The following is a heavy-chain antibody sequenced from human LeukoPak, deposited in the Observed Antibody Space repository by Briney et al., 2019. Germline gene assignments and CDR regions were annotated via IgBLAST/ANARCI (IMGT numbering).Heavy chain of an antibody. D-gene: IGHD5-12*01. CDR2: IIPIFGTA. CDR3: ARVHVHIVAYWYFDL. Sequence: SVKVSCKASGGTFSSYAISWVRQAPGQGLEWMGGIIPIFGTANYAQKFQGRVTITADESTSTAYMELSSLRSEDTAVYYCARVHVHIVAYWYFDLWGSGPLVTVSS. V-gene: IGHV1-69*13. CDR1: GGTFSSYA. J-gene: IGHJ2*01.